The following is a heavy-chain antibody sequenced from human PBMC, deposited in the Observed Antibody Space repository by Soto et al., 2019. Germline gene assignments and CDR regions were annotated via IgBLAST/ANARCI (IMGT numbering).Heavy chain of an antibody. CDR2: ISSSSSYI. CDR1: GFTFSSYS. D-gene: IGHD3-9*01. J-gene: IGHJ6*02. V-gene: IGHV3-21*01. CDR3: AREGDILTGSIYYYYYYGMDV. Sequence: LRLSCAASGFTFSSYSMNWVSRAPGKGLEWVPSISSSSSYIYYEDSVKGRFTISRDNAKTSLYLQMNSMRAEGTAVYYCAREGDILTGSIYYYYYYGMDVWGQGTTVTVSS.